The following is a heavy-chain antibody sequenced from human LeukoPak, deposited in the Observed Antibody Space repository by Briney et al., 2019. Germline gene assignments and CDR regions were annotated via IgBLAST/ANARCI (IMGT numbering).Heavy chain of an antibody. Sequence: ASVKVSCKASGYTLPNYGISGVRQAPGQGLEWIGWISFYNSYTKYADKFQGRVTMTTDRVTMTTETSTATVEMELRSLRADDTAVYFCVNVAKRRYFFYYMDVWGKRSTVTVSS. J-gene: IGHJ6*03. V-gene: IGHV1-18*01. D-gene: IGHD2-15*01. CDR1: GYTLPNYG. CDR3: VNVAKRRYFFYYMDV. CDR2: ISFYNSYT.